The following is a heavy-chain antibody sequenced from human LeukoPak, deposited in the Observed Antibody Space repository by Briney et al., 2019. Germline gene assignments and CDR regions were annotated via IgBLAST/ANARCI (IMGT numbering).Heavy chain of an antibody. Sequence: ASVKVSCKASGYTFTSYGISWVRQAPGQGLEWMGGIIPIFGTANYAQKFQGRVTITADKSTSTAYMELSSLRSEDTAVYCARGRPTTSIAAAGVNWFDPWGQGTLVTVSS. CDR3: ARGRPTTSIAAAGVNWFDP. V-gene: IGHV1-69*06. CDR2: IIPIFGTA. D-gene: IGHD6-13*01. CDR1: GYTFTSYG. J-gene: IGHJ5*02.